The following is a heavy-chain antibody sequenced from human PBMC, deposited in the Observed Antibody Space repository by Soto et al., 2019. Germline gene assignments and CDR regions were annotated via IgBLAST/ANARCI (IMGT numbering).Heavy chain of an antibody. J-gene: IGHJ4*02. CDR2: ISYDGSNE. CDR1: GCTFSSYA. Sequence: GWLRRSGAASGCTFSSYAMHWVRQAPGKGLEWVAVISYDGSNEYYADSVKGRFTISRDNSKNTLYLQMNSLRAEDTAVYYCARASNSGNYYFDSWGQGAPVTVSS. V-gene: IGHV3-30-3*01. CDR3: ARASNSGNYYFDS. D-gene: IGHD1-26*01.